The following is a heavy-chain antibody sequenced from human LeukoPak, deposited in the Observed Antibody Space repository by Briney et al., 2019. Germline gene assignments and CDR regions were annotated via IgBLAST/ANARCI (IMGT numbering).Heavy chain of an antibody. CDR3: ASRKLGNDY. V-gene: IGHV4-34*01. CDR1: GGSFSGYY. Sequence: PSETLSLTCAVYGGSFSGYYWSWIRQPPGKGLEWIGEINHSGSTNYNPSLKSRVTISVDTSKNQFSLKLGSVTAADTAVYYCASRKLGNDYWGQGTLVTVSS. J-gene: IGHJ4*02. CDR2: INHSGST. D-gene: IGHD7-27*01.